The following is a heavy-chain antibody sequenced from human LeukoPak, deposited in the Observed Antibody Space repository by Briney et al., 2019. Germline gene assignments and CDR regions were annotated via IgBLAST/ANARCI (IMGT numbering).Heavy chain of an antibody. V-gene: IGHV4-38-2*02. CDR3: ARGGSGYDWFDP. CDR1: GYSISSGYY. J-gene: IGHJ5*02. Sequence: SETLSLTCTVSGYSISSGYYWGWIRQPPGKGLEWIGSIFHSGSTYYNPSLKSRVSISVDTSRNQFSLKVSSVTAADTAVYYCARGGSGYDWFDPWGQGTLVTVSS. D-gene: IGHD5-12*01. CDR2: IFHSGST.